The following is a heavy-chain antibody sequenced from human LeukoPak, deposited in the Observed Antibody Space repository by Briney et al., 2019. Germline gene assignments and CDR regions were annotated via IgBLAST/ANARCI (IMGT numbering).Heavy chain of an antibody. CDR1: GYTLTELS. J-gene: IGHJ4*02. D-gene: IGHD6-19*01. Sequence: ASVKVSCKVSGYTLTELSMHWVRQAPGKGLEWVANIKEDGSEKNYVDSVKGRFTISRDNAKNSLYLEMNSLRAEDTAVYFCARDEGSGWDYWGQGTLVTVSS. CDR3: ARDEGSGWDY. CDR2: IKEDGSEK. V-gene: IGHV3-7*01.